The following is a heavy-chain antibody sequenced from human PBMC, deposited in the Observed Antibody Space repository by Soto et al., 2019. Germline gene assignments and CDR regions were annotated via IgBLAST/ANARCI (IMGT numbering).Heavy chain of an antibody. J-gene: IGHJ6*02. D-gene: IGHD6-13*01. Sequence: GGSLRLSCAASGFTFSSYAMHWVRQAPGKGLEWVAVISYDGSNKYYADSVKGRFTISRDNSKNTLYLQMNSLRAEDTAVYYCARDRGPRGYSSSWYTNYYYGMDVWGQGTTVTVSS. CDR2: ISYDGSNK. CDR1: GFTFSSYA. V-gene: IGHV3-30-3*01. CDR3: ARDRGPRGYSSSWYTNYYYGMDV.